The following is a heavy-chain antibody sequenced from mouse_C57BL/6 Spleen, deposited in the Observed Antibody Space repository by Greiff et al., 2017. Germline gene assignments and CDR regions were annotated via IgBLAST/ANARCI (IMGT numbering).Heavy chain of an antibody. V-gene: IGHV1-69*01. Sequence: QVQLQQPGAELVMPGASVKLSCKASGYTFTSYWMHWVKQRPGQGLEWIGEIDPSDSYTKYTQKFKGKSTLTVDKSYSTAYMQLCSLTSEDSAVYYCARGLLLLSHENSFDYWGQGTTLTVSS. CDR3: ARGLLLLSHENSFDY. J-gene: IGHJ2*01. CDR2: IDPSDSYT. D-gene: IGHD1-1*01. CDR1: GYTFTSYW.